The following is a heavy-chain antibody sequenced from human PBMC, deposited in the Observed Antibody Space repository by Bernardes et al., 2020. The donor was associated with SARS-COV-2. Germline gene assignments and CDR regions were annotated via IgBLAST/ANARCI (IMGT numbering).Heavy chain of an antibody. CDR1: GFTFSSYS. CDR2: ISSSSSYI. Sequence: GSLILSCSASGFTFSSYSMNWVRQAPGKGLEWVSSISSSSSYIYYADSVKGRFTISRDNAKNSLYLQMNSLRAEDTAVYYCATPRGSGYYDSSGLDYWGQGTLVTVSS. D-gene: IGHD3-22*01. J-gene: IGHJ4*02. V-gene: IGHV3-21*01. CDR3: ATPRGSGYYDSSGLDY.